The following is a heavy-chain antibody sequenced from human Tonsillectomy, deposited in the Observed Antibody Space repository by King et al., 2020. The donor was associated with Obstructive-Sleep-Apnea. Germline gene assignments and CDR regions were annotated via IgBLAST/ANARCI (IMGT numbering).Heavy chain of an antibody. J-gene: IGHJ3*02. CDR1: GFTFSSYA. Sequence: VQLVESGGGLVQPGGSLRLSCAASGFTFSSYAINWVRQAPGKGLEWVSGISGSGGSTYHADSVRGRFTISRDNSKNTPYMQMNSLRAEDTAVYYCANGIQWLADCDFFDIWGQGTMVTVSS. CDR3: ANGIQWLADCDFFDI. V-gene: IGHV3-23*04. D-gene: IGHD6-19*01. CDR2: ISGSGGST.